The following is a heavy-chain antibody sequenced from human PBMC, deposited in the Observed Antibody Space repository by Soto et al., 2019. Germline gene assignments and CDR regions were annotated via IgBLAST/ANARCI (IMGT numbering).Heavy chain of an antibody. V-gene: IGHV4-4*02. Sequence: QVQLQESGPGLVKPSGTLSLTCAVSGGSISSDNWWIWVRQTPGKGLEYMGEIYHTGGTFYNPSLRSRVTLSLDKTNNQFSLRLTSVTPADTAVYYCAKNTCYGGTCATAFHIWGQGTTVTVSP. J-gene: IGHJ3*02. CDR1: GGSISSDNW. CDR3: AKNTCYGGTCATAFHI. CDR2: IYHTGGT. D-gene: IGHD2-15*01.